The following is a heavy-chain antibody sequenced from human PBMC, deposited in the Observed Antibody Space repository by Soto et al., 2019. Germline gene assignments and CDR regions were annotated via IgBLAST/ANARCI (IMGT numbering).Heavy chain of an antibody. CDR2: IYYSGST. D-gene: IGHD4-17*01. V-gene: IGHV4-31*03. CDR3: ASSVQGVTTTYYFDY. J-gene: IGHJ4*02. CDR1: GGSISSGGYY. Sequence: SETLSLTCTVSGGSISSGGYYWSWIRQHPGKGLEWIGYIYYSGSTYYNPSLKSRVTMTTDTSTSTAYMELRSLRSDDTAVYYCASSVQGVTTTYYFDYWGQGNLVTVS.